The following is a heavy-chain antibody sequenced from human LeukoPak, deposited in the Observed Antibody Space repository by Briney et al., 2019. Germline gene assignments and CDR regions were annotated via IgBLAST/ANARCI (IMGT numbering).Heavy chain of an antibody. CDR2: IYTSGST. CDR3: ARPGFGELAFDI. CDR1: GGSFSGYY. J-gene: IGHJ3*02. Sequence: PSETLSLTCAVYGGSFSGYYWSWIRQPPGKGLEWIGRIYTSGSTNYNPSLKSRVTMSVVTSKNQFSLKLSSVTAADTAVYYCARPGFGELAFDIWGQGTMVTVSS. V-gene: IGHV4-59*10. D-gene: IGHD3-10*01.